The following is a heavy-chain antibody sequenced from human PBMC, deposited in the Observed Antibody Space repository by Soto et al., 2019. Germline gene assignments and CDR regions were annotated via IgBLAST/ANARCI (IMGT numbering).Heavy chain of an antibody. CDR1: GGTFSSYA. CDR3: ARGRGYSGVGVGWGDY. D-gene: IGHD5-12*01. CDR2: IIPIFGTA. Sequence: QVQLVQSGAEVKKPGSSVKVSCKASGGTFSSYAISWVRQAPGQGLEWMGGIIPIFGTANYAQKFQGRVTITADEPTSTAYMELSSLRAEDRAVYYCARGRGYSGVGVGWGDYWGQGTLVTVSS. V-gene: IGHV1-69*01. J-gene: IGHJ4*02.